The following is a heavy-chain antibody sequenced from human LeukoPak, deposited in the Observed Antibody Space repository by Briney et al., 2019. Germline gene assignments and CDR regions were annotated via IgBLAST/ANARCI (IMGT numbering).Heavy chain of an antibody. J-gene: IGHJ4*02. CDR2: ISPTGSST. Sequence: ASVKGSCKASGFTFTNYYMHWVRQAPGQGLEWMGLISPTGSSTNYAQKFRGRVTMTRDTSTTTVYMELSSLRSEDTAVYYCAREESGGYFDYWGQGTLVTVSS. D-gene: IGHD2-8*02. CDR3: AREESGGYFDY. CDR1: GFTFTNYY. V-gene: IGHV1-46*01.